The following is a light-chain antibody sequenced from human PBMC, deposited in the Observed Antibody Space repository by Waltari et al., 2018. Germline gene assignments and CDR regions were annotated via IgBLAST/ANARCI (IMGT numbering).Light chain of an antibody. J-gene: IGLJ2*01. CDR1: SSDVGGYNY. Sequence: QSALTQPASVSGSPGQSITISCTGTSSDVGGYNYVSWYQKHPGKAPKLLIYDVSNRPSGVSNRFSASKSGNTASLIISGLLAEDEADYYCSSYTSSTTLLLIFGGGTKLTVL. CDR3: SSYTSSTTLLLI. V-gene: IGLV2-14*03. CDR2: DVS.